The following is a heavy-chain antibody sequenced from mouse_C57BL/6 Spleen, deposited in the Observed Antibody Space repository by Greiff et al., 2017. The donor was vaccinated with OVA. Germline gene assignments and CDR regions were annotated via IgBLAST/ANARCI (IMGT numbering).Heavy chain of an antibody. J-gene: IGHJ1*03. V-gene: IGHV5-16*01. D-gene: IGHD2-5*01. CDR2: INYDGSST. CDR3: ARVYYSNYVLIFDV. Sequence: DVHLVESEGGLVQPGRSMKLSCTASGFTFSDYYMAWVRQVPEKGLEWVANINYDGSSTYYLDSLKSRFIISRDNAKNILYLQMSSLKSEDTATYYCARVYYSNYVLIFDVWGTGTTVTVSS. CDR1: GFTFSDYY.